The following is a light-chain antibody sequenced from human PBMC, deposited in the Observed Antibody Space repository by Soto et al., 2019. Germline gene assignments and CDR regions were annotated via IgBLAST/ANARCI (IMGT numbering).Light chain of an antibody. V-gene: IGKV3-15*01. CDR3: QQYNNWPVT. J-gene: IGKJ1*01. CDR1: QSVSSN. Sequence: EIVMTQSPATLSVSPGERATLSCRASQSVSSNLAWYQQKPGQAPRLLIYGASTRATGIPARFSGSGSGTELTLTISSLQSEDFAVYYGQQYNNWPVTFGQGTKVEIK. CDR2: GAS.